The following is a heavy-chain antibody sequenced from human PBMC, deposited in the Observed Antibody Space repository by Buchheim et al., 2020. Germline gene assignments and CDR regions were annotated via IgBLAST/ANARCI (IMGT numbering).Heavy chain of an antibody. D-gene: IGHD6-13*01. Sequence: QLQLQESGPGLVKPSETLSLTCTVSGGSISSSSYYWGWIRQPPGKGLEWIGSIYYSGSTYYNPSLKSRVTISVDTSKNQFSLKLSSVTATDTAVYYCARAHRAGAAAGTPDYWGQGTL. CDR2: IYYSGST. V-gene: IGHV4-39*01. CDR1: GGSISSSSYY. J-gene: IGHJ4*02. CDR3: ARAHRAGAAAGTPDY.